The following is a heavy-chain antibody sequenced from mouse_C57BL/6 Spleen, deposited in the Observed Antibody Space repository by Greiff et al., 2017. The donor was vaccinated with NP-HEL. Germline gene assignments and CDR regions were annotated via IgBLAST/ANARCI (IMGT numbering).Heavy chain of an antibody. Sequence: VQLQQSGPELVKPGASVKISCKASGYSFTDYNMNWVKQSNGKSLEWIGVINPNYGTTSYNQKFKGKATLTVDQSSSTAYRQLNSLTSEDSAVYYCARTASTMVTAFFDYWGQGTTLTVSS. CDR3: ARTASTMVTAFFDY. J-gene: IGHJ2*01. CDR2: INPNYGTT. CDR1: GYSFTDYN. D-gene: IGHD2-2*01. V-gene: IGHV1-39*01.